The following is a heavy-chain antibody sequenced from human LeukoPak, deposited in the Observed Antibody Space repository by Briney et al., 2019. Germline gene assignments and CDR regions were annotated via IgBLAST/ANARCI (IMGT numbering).Heavy chain of an antibody. V-gene: IGHV3-66*01. CDR3: ARVADSSSWYEVDY. D-gene: IGHD6-13*01. CDR1: GFTVSSNY. CDR2: IYSGGST. Sequence: PGGSLRLSCAASGFTVSSNYMSWVRQAPGKGLEWVSVIYSGGSTYYADSVKGRFTISRDNSKNTLYLQMNSLRAEDTAVYYCARVADSSSWYEVDYWGQGTLVTVSS. J-gene: IGHJ4*02.